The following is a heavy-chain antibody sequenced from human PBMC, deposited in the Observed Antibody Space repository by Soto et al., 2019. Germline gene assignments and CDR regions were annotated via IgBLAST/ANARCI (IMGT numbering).Heavy chain of an antibody. CDR2: IWYDGSNK. CDR1: GFTFSSYG. J-gene: IGHJ4*02. V-gene: IGHV3-33*01. CDR3: AREHHSQSYGFFDY. Sequence: QVQLVESGGGVVQPGRSLRLSCAASGFTFSSYGMHWVRQAPGKGLEWVAVIWYDGSNKYYADSVKGRFTISRDNSKNTMYLQMNSLRDEDTAVYYCAREHHSQSYGFFDYWGQGTLVTVSS. D-gene: IGHD4-17*01.